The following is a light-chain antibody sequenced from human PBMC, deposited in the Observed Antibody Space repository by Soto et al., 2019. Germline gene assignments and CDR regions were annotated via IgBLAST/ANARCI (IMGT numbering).Light chain of an antibody. Sequence: DIQMTQSPSTLSASVEDGVIIACRASQSISNHLNWYQQKPGKAPKLLIFAASSLQSGVPSRFSGSRSGPEFTLTISSLQPEDFATYYCQQSYSSPPTFGQGTKVDIK. CDR2: AAS. CDR3: QQSYSSPPT. J-gene: IGKJ1*01. V-gene: IGKV1-39*01. CDR1: QSISNH.